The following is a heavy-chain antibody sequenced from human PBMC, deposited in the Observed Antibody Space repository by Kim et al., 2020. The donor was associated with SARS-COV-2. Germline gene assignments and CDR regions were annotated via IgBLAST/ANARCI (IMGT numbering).Heavy chain of an antibody. D-gene: IGHD3-10*01. CDR1: GYSISSGYY. CDR2: IYHSGST. Sequence: SETLSLTCTVSGYSISSGYYWGWIRQPPGKGLEWIGSIYHSGSTYYNPSLKSRVTISVDTSKNQFSLKLSSVTAADTAVYYCASQVDYYGSGRSDGVDYWGQGTLVTVSS. V-gene: IGHV4-38-2*02. CDR3: ASQVDYYGSGRSDGVDY. J-gene: IGHJ4*02.